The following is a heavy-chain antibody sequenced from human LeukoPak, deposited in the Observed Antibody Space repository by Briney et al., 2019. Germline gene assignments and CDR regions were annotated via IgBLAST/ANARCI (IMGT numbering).Heavy chain of an antibody. CDR3: ARGMGGYGGYDY. Sequence: GGSLRLSCAASGFTVSNNYMSWVRQAPGKGLEGVSVIYNGGSSYYADSVKGRFTISRDNSKNTVYLQMNSLRVEDTAVYYCARGMGGYGGYDYWGQGTLVTVSS. D-gene: IGHD5-12*01. CDR2: IYNGGSS. J-gene: IGHJ4*02. V-gene: IGHV3-66*01. CDR1: GFTVSNNY.